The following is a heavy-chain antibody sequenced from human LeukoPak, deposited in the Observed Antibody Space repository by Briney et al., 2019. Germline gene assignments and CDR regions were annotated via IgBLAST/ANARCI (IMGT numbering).Heavy chain of an antibody. Sequence: PSETLSLTCVVYGGSFSGYYWSWIRQPPGKGLEWIGEISHSGNTNYNPSLKSRVTISVDPSKNQFSLKLSSVTAADTAVYYRARSRQIFGVAENWFDPWGQGTLVTVSS. J-gene: IGHJ5*02. D-gene: IGHD3-3*01. V-gene: IGHV4-34*01. CDR2: ISHSGNT. CDR1: GGSFSGYY. CDR3: ARSRQIFGVAENWFDP.